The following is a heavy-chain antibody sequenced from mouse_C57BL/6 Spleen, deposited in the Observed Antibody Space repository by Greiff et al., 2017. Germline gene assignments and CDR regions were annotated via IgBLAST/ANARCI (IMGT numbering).Heavy chain of an antibody. CDR1: GYTFTSYW. V-gene: IGHV1-61*01. J-gene: IGHJ3*01. CDR2: IYPSDSET. Sequence: QVQLKESGAELVRPGSSVKLSCKASGYTFTSYWMDWVKQRPGQGLEWIGNIYPSDSETHYNQKFKDKATLTVDKSSSTAYMQLSSLTSEDSAVYYCASSVEGVFAYWGQGTLVTVSA. CDR3: ASSVEGVFAY.